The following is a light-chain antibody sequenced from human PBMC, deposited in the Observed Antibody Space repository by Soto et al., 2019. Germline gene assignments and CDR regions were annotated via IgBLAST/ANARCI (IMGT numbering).Light chain of an antibody. V-gene: IGKV1-5*03. CDR1: QSIDRW. J-gene: IGKJ2*01. Sequence: DIQMTQSPSTLSASVGDRVTITCRASQSIDRWLAWYQQKPGKAPKLLIYRASSLESGVPSRFSGSRSGTELTLTISSLQPDDFTTYYCQQYKTYTYTFAQGTKLEIK. CDR3: QQYKTYTYT. CDR2: RAS.